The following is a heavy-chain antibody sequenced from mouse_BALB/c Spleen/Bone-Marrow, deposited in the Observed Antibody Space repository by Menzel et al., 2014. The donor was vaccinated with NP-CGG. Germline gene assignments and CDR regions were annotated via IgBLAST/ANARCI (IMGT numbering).Heavy chain of an antibody. Sequence: VKVVESGAELVRPGVSVKISCKGSGYTFTDYAVHWVKQSHTKSLEWIGLISSYYGDATYNLKFKGKATMTVDKSSSTAFLELARLTSEDSAIYYCARSGKVRNAMDYWGQGTSVTVSS. CDR3: ARSGKVRNAMDY. V-gene: IGHV1-67*01. J-gene: IGHJ4*01. D-gene: IGHD2-14*01. CDR1: GYTFTDYA. CDR2: ISSYYGDA.